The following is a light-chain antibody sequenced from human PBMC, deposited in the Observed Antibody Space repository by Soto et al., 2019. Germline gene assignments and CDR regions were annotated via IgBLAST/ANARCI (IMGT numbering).Light chain of an antibody. J-gene: IGKJ1*01. Sequence: EIFLTQSPDTLSLSPGERATLTCRASQSVTNYIAWYQQRPGQAPRLLIYDASNRATGVPARFSGSRSGTDFTLTISSLQSEDFAVYYCQQYNNWPLTFGQGTKVDI. CDR1: QSVTNY. CDR2: DAS. CDR3: QQYNNWPLT. V-gene: IGKV3-11*01.